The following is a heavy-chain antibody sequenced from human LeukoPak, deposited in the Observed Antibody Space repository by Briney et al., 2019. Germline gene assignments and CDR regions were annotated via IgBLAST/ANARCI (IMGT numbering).Heavy chain of an antibody. CDR2: IYYSGST. Sequence: PSETLSLTCTVSGGSISSSSYYWGWIRQPPGKGLEWIGSIYYSGSTYYNPSLKSRVTISVDTSKNQFSLKLSSVTAADTAVYYCARDRYDFWSGNYYGMDVWGQGTTVTVSS. D-gene: IGHD3-3*01. CDR1: GGSISSSSYY. J-gene: IGHJ6*02. V-gene: IGHV4-39*02. CDR3: ARDRYDFWSGNYYGMDV.